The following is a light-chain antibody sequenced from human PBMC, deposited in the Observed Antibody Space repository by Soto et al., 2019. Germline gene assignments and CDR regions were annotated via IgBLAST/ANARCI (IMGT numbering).Light chain of an antibody. CDR3: QQYGNSPIT. CDR1: QSVSSSY. CDR2: GAS. Sequence: EIVLTQSPGTLSLSPGERATLSCRASQSVSSSYLAWYQQKPGQAPSLLIYGASTRATGTPARFSGSGSGTEFTLTISSLQSEDFAVYYCQQYGNSPITFGQGTRLEIK. J-gene: IGKJ5*01. V-gene: IGKV3-20*01.